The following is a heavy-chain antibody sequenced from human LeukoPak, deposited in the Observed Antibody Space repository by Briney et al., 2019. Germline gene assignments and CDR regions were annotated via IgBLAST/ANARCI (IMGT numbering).Heavy chain of an antibody. CDR3: ARVTGGYYYYYYMDV. V-gene: IGHV4-59*01. CDR1: GGSISSYY. D-gene: IGHD2-15*01. Sequence: SETLSLTRTVSGGSISSYYWSWIRQPPGKGLEWIGYIYYSGSTNYNPSLKSRVAISVDTSKNQFSLKLSSVTAADTAVYYCARVTGGYYYYYYMDVWGKGTTVTVSS. CDR2: IYYSGST. J-gene: IGHJ6*03.